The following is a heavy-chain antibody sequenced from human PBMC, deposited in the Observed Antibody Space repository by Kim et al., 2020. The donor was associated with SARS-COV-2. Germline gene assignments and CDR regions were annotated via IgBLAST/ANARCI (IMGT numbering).Heavy chain of an antibody. CDR1: GFTFSSYW. V-gene: IGHV3-74*01. CDR2: INSDGTT. CDR3: TRDERLTITSPGAFNM. J-gene: IGHJ3*02. D-gene: IGHD4-4*01. Sequence: GGSLRLSCAASGFTFSSYWMHWVRQAPGKGLVWVSRINSDGTTTYADSVKGRFTISRDNAKSTLYLQMNSLSAEDTAVYYCTRDERLTITSPGAFNMWGQGTIVTVSS.